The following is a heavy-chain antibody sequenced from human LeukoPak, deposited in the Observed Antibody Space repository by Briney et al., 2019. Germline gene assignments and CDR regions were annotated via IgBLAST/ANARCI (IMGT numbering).Heavy chain of an antibody. V-gene: IGHV1-2*02. J-gene: IGHJ4*02. CDR2: INPKSGGA. D-gene: IGHD4-23*01. CDR3: ARAPMVVTLTEFDY. Sequence: ASVKVSCKASGYTFTDYYIHWVRQAPGQGLEWMGWINPKSGGANYAQKLQGRVTMTTDTSTSTAYMELRSLRSDDTAVYYCARAPMVVTLTEFDYWGQGTLVTVSS. CDR1: GYTFTDYY.